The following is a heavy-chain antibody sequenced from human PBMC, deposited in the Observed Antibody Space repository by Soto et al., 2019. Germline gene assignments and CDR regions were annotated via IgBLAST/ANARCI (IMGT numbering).Heavy chain of an antibody. CDR2: IIPIFGTA. CDR3: ARGKDYTKKNWFDP. D-gene: IGHD4-4*01. V-gene: IGHV1-69*13. CDR1: GGTFSSYA. J-gene: IGHJ5*02. Sequence: ASVKVSCKASGGTFSSYAISWVRQAPGQGLEWMGGIIPIFGTANYAEKFQGRVTITADESTSTAYMELSSLRSEDTAVYYGARGKDYTKKNWFDPWGQGTLVTVSS.